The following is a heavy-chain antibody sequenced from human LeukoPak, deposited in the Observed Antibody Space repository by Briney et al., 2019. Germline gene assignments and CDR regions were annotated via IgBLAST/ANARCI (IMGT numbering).Heavy chain of an antibody. J-gene: IGHJ3*02. V-gene: IGHV4-4*02. CDR1: GGSISSSNW. CDR3: ARPYSSSAYAFDI. D-gene: IGHD6-13*01. CDR2: IHHSGST. Sequence: ASETLSLTCAVSGGSISSSNWWSWVRQPPGKGLEWIGEIHHSGSTNYNPSLKSRVTISMDTSKNQFSLKLSSVTAADTAVYYCARPYSSSAYAFDIWGQGTMVTVSS.